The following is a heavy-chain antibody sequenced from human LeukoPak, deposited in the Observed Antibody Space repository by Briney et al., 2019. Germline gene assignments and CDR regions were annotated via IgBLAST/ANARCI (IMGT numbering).Heavy chain of an antibody. Sequence: GGSLRLSCAASGVTFSSYGMHWVRQAPGKGLEWVAVISYDGSNKYYADSVKGRFTISRDNSKNTLYLQMNSLRAEDTAVYYCAKEYDSSGSDYWGQGTLVTVSS. CDR3: AKEYDSSGSDY. CDR1: GVTFSSYG. V-gene: IGHV3-30*18. J-gene: IGHJ4*02. CDR2: ISYDGSNK. D-gene: IGHD3-22*01.